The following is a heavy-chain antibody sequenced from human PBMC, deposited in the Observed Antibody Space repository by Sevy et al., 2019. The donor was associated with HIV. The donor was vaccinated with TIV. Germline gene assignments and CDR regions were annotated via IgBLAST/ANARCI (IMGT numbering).Heavy chain of an antibody. V-gene: IGHV1-69*13. CDR1: GGTFSSYA. J-gene: IGHJ6*02. CDR2: IIPIFGTA. Sequence: SVKVSCKASGGTFSSYAISWVRQAPGQGLEWIGGIIPIFGTANYAQRFQGRVTITADESTSTAYMELSSLRSEDTAVYYCARDGTVTMIAPYYYGMDVWGQGTTVTVSS. D-gene: IGHD3-22*01. CDR3: ARDGTVTMIAPYYYGMDV.